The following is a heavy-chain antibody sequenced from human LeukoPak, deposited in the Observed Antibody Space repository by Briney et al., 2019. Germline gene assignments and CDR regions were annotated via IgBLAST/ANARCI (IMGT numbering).Heavy chain of an antibody. J-gene: IGHJ4*02. V-gene: IGHV4-34*01. D-gene: IGHD6-13*01. CDR1: GRSFSGYY. CDR3: ARGGDSSSWYGLVDY. CDR2: INHSGST. Sequence: SETLSLTCAVYGRSFSGYYWSWIRQPPGKGLEWIGEINHSGSTNYNPSLKSRVTISVDTSKNQFSLKLSSVTAADTAVYYCARGGDSSSWYGLVDYWGQGTLVTVSS.